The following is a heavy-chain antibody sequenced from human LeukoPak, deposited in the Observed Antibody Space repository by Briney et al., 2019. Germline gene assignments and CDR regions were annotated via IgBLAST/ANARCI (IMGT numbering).Heavy chain of an antibody. Sequence: GGSLRLSCAASGFTFSSYWMSWVRQAPGKGLEGVANIKQDGSEKYYVDSVKGRFTISRDNAKNSLYLQMNSLRAEDTAVYYCAREGGSYTTSPFDYWGQGTLVTVSS. CDR3: AREGGSYTTSPFDY. J-gene: IGHJ4*02. D-gene: IGHD1-26*01. CDR1: GFTFSSYW. V-gene: IGHV3-7*01. CDR2: IKQDGSEK.